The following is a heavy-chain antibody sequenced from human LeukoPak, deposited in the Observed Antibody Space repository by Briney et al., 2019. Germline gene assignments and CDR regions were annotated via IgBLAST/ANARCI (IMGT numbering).Heavy chain of an antibody. V-gene: IGHV4-4*02. J-gene: IGHJ4*02. CDR2: IFHSGST. Sequence: GSLRLSCAASGFTFSSYWMSWVRQPPGKGLEWIGQIFHSGSTSYSPSLKSRVTISVDKSKNQFSLKLSSVTAADTAVYYCARLYGSGSSLYFDYWGQGTLVTVSS. D-gene: IGHD3-10*01. CDR3: ARLYGSGSSLYFDY. CDR1: GFTFSSYW.